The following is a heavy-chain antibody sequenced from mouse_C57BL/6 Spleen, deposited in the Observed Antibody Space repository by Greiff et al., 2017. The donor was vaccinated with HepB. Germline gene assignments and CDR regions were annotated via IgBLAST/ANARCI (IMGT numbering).Heavy chain of an antibody. CDR2: IYPGDGDT. V-gene: IGHV1-80*01. J-gene: IGHJ4*01. D-gene: IGHD1-1*01. CDR3: AREGTTVVGGMDY. Sequence: VKLMESGAELVKPGASVKISCKASGYAFSSYWMNWVKQRPGKGLEWIGQIYPGDGDTNYNGKFKGKATLTADKSSSTAYMQLSSLTSEDSAVYFCAREGTTVVGGMDYWGQGTSVTVSS. CDR1: GYAFSSYW.